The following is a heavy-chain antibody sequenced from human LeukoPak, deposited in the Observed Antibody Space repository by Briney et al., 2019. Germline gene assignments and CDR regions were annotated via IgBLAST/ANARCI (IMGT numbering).Heavy chain of an antibody. J-gene: IGHJ4*02. D-gene: IGHD5-18*01. V-gene: IGHV4-31*03. CDR2: IYYSGST. CDR1: GGSIGSGGYY. Sequence: PSETLSLTCTVSGGSIGSGGYYWSWIRQHPGKGLEWIGYIYYSGSTYYNPSLKSRVTISVDTSKNQFSLKLSSVTAADTAVYYCARLRGYSYGPFDYWGQGTLVTVSS. CDR3: ARLRGYSYGPFDY.